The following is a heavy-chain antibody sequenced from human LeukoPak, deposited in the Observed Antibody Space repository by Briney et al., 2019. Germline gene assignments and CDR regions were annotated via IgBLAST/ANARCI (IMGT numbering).Heavy chain of an antibody. CDR1: GYSFTSYW. D-gene: IGHD3-16*01. Sequence: GESLNISCKGSGYSFTSYWIGWVRQMPGNGLEWMGIIYTGDSDTSYSPSFQGQVTISADKSISLAYLQWSSLNASDTAMYYCARRGSACLSGDLLDYWGQGTMVTVSS. V-gene: IGHV5-51*01. CDR2: IYTGDSDT. J-gene: IGHJ4*02. CDR3: ARRGSACLSGDLLDY.